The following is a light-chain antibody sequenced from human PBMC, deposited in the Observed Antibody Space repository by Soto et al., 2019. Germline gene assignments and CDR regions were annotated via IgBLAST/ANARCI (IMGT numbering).Light chain of an antibody. Sequence: DIVLTQSPGTLSLSPGERATLSCRASRSVSTNYLAWYQQKPGQAPRLLIYGASRRATGIPDRFSGSGSGTDFTLTISRLEPEDFAVYYCQQYGTSRSYTFGQGTKLEIK. CDR2: GAS. J-gene: IGKJ2*01. CDR3: QQYGTSRSYT. CDR1: RSVSTNY. V-gene: IGKV3-20*01.